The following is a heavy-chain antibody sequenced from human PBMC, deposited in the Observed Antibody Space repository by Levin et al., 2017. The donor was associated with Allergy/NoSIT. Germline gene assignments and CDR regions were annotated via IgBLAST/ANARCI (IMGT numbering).Heavy chain of an antibody. CDR2: ISRRSSYI. D-gene: IGHD3-9*01. V-gene: IGHV3-21*06. Sequence: GGSLRLSCAASTFLFSDYTMNWVRQAPGKGLEWVASISRRSSYIYYADSVKGRFTISRDNAKNSGSLQMNSLRAEDTASYYCARGLKILTTGSLYHNAMDAWGQGTTVSVSS. J-gene: IGHJ6*02. CDR1: TFLFSDYT. CDR3: ARGLKILTTGSLYHNAMDA.